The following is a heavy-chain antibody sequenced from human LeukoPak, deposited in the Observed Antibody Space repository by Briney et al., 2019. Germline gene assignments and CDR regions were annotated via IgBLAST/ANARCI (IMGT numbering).Heavy chain of an antibody. V-gene: IGHV4-59*01. CDR3: ARGLGYGEYLVPFDI. J-gene: IGHJ3*02. Sequence: SETLSLTCTVSGGSISSYYWSWIRQPPGKGLEWIGYIYYSGSTNYNPSLKSRVTISVDTSKNQFSLKLSSVTAADTSVYYCARGLGYGEYLVPFDIWGQGTLVTVSS. CDR1: GGSISSYY. D-gene: IGHD4-17*01. CDR2: IYYSGST.